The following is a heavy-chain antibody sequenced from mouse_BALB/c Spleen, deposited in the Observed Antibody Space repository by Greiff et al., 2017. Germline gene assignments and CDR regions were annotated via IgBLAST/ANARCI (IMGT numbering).Heavy chain of an antibody. J-gene: IGHJ2*01. CDR1: GYTFTSYW. V-gene: IGHV1-4*01. CDR2: INPSTGYT. D-gene: IGHD2-4*01. Sequence: QVQLQQSGAELARPGASVKMSCKASGYTFTSYWMHWVKQRPGQGLEWIGYINPSTGYTEYNQKFKDKATLTADKSSSTAYMQLSSLTSEDSAVYYCARGMITTGRDYWGQGTTLTVSS. CDR3: ARGMITTGRDY.